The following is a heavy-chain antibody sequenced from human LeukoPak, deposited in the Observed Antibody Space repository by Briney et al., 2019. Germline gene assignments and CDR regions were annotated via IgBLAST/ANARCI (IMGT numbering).Heavy chain of an antibody. CDR3: ARDSQYGYGYFDY. CDR2: ISYDGSIK. D-gene: IGHD5-18*01. CDR1: GFTFTNYA. J-gene: IGHJ4*02. V-gene: IGHV3-30-3*01. Sequence: GGSLRLSCAASGFTFTNYAMFWVRQAPGKGLEWVAFISYDGSIKNFADSVKGRFTISRDNSKDTLYLQVNSLRPEDTAVYYCARDSQYGYGYFDYWGQGTLVTVPS.